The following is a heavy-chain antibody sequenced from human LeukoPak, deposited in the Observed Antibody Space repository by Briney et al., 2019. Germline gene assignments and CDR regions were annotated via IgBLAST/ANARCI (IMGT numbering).Heavy chain of an antibody. CDR3: ARAPGNDYYPYYYMDV. CDR2: IYYSGST. CDR1: GGSISSYY. Sequence: SETLSLTCTVSGGSISSYYWSWIRQPPGKGLEWIGYIYYSGSTNYNPSLKSRVTISVDTSKNQFSLKVNSVTAADTAVYYCARAPGNDYYPYYYMDVWGKGTTVTVS. J-gene: IGHJ6*03. V-gene: IGHV4-59*01. D-gene: IGHD4/OR15-4a*01.